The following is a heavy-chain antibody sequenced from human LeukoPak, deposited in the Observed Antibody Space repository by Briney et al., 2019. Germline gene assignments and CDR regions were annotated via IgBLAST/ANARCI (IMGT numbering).Heavy chain of an antibody. V-gene: IGHV3-30*02. CDR3: AKDMWFGGAFDY. CDR1: GFVFEDYT. Sequence: GGSLRLSCVASGFVFEDYTMHWVRQVPGKGLEWVAFIRYDGSNKYYADSVKGRFTISRDNSKNTLYLQMNSLRAEDTAVYYCAKDMWFGGAFDYWGQGTLVTVSS. D-gene: IGHD3-10*01. J-gene: IGHJ4*02. CDR2: IRYDGSNK.